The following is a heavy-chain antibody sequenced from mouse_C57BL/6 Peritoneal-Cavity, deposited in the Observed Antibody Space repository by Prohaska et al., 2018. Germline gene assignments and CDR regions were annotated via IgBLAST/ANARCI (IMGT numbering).Heavy chain of an antibody. V-gene: IGHV6-6*01. CDR1: GSTFSAAW. J-gene: IGHJ4*01. Sequence: NLVESCPGLVPPGGSMQLTCAASGSTFSAAWIYWVRQSPEKGLEWVAEIRNKANNHATYYAESVKGRFTIERQDSKSSVHLQRNIVRAEGTNSEYIGRPVYAMYYWGKGT. CDR3: GRPVYAMYY. CDR2: IRNKANNHAT.